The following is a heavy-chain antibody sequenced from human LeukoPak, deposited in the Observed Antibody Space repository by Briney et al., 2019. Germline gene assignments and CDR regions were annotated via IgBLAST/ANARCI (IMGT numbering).Heavy chain of an antibody. D-gene: IGHD4-23*01. CDR2: IYHSGST. CDR3: ARSGNSGRSDDY. J-gene: IGHJ4*02. CDR1: GGSISSGGYY. Sequence: SETLSLTCTVSGGSISSGGYYWSWIRQPPGKGLEWIGYIYHSGSTYYNPSLKSRVTISVDRSKNQFSLKLSSVTAADTAVYYCARSGNSGRSDDYWGQGTLVTVSS. V-gene: IGHV4-30-2*01.